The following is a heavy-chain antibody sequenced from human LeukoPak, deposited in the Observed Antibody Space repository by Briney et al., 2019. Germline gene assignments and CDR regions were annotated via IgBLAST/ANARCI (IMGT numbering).Heavy chain of an antibody. CDR1: GFTFSSYE. V-gene: IGHV3-48*03. CDR3: ARGLRDAEYFQH. J-gene: IGHJ1*01. D-gene: IGHD2-21*02. Sequence: GGSLRLSCAASGFTFSSYEMNWVRQAPGKGLEWVSYISSSGSTIYYADSVKGRFTISRDNAKNSLYLQMNSQRAEDTAVYYCARGLRDAEYFQHWGQGTLVTVSS. CDR2: ISSSGSTI.